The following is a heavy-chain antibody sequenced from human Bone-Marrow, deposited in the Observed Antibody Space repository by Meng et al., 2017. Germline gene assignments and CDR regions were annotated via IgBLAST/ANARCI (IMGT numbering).Heavy chain of an antibody. CDR3: ARDEDISAAGYLLGDF. CDR2: INPDSGDT. V-gene: IGHV1-2*02. Sequence: ASVKVSCKASGYTFSDYSMHWVRQAPGQGLEWMGWINPDSGDTHYAQKFQGRVTMTRDTSISTAYMELSGLRSDDTAVYYCARDEDISAAGYLLGDFWGQGTLVTVSS. CDR1: GYTFSDYS. D-gene: IGHD6-13*01. J-gene: IGHJ4*02.